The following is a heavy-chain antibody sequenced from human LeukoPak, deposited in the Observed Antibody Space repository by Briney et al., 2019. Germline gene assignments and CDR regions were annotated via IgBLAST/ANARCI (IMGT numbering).Heavy chain of an antibody. CDR3: ARDQPVAFTVTTDDYYYYYMDV. D-gene: IGHD4-17*01. CDR2: ISSSGSTI. CDR1: GFTFSSYE. Sequence: PGGSLRLSCAASGFTFSSYEMNWVRQAPGKGLEWVSYISSSGSTIYYADSVKGRFTISRDNAKNSLYLQMNSLRAEDTAVYYCARDQPVAFTVTTDDYYYYYMDVWGKGTTVTISS. V-gene: IGHV3-48*03. J-gene: IGHJ6*03.